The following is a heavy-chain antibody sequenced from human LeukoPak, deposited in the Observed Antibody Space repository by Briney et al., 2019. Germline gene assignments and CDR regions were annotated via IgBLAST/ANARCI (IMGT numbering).Heavy chain of an antibody. CDR1: GGTFSSYA. J-gene: IGHJ4*02. CDR2: INPNSGGT. V-gene: IGHV1-2*02. Sequence: ASVKVSCKASGGTFSSYAISWVRQAPGQGLEWMGWINPNSGGTNYAQKFQGRVTMTRDTSISTAYMELSRLRSDDTAVYYCARDRPWLRRGGYWGQGTLVTVSS. D-gene: IGHD3-9*01. CDR3: ARDRPWLRRGGY.